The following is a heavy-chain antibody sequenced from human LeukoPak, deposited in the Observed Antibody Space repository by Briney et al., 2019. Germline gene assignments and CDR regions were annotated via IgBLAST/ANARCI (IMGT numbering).Heavy chain of an antibody. D-gene: IGHD5-24*01. CDR1: GFTFSNYA. CDR2: ISYDGTNK. V-gene: IGHV3-30*04. CDR3: ARQMGTILYGILDY. Sequence: GGSLRLSCAASGFTFSNYAIHWVRQAPGKGLEWVSVISYDGTNKYYADSVKGRFTISRDNSKNTLYLQMNSLKTEDTALYYCARQMGTILYGILDYWGQGTLVTVSS. J-gene: IGHJ4*02.